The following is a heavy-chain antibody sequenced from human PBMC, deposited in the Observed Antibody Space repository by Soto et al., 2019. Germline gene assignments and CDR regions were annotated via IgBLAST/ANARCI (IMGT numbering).Heavy chain of an antibody. CDR2: ISYDGSNK. CDR1: GFTFSSYA. J-gene: IGHJ5*02. V-gene: IGHV3-30-3*01. Sequence: SLRLSCAASGFTFSSYAMHWVRQAPGKGLEWVAVISYDGSNKYYADSVKGRFTISGDNSKNTLYLQMNSLRAEDTAVYYCAREVVPAAISGNWFDPWGQGTLVTVSS. D-gene: IGHD2-2*02. CDR3: AREVVPAAISGNWFDP.